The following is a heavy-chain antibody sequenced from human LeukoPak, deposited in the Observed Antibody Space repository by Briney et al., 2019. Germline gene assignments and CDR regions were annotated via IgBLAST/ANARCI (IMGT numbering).Heavy chain of an antibody. D-gene: IGHD2-8*02. V-gene: IGHV3-23*01. CDR2: FDGNGPNT. CDR3: AKPRTTGLGWAQFDY. Sequence: GGSLRLSCVASGFTFRTYTMNWIRQAPGKGLEWVSGFDGNGPNTYYADSVKGRWTISRDNSRNTLYLEMNSLRPEDTAIYYCAKPRTTGLGWAQFDYWGQGSLVTVSS. CDR1: GFTFRTYT. J-gene: IGHJ4*02.